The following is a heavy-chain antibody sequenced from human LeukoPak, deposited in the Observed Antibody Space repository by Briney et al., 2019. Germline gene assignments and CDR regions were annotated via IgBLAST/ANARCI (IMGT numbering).Heavy chain of an antibody. D-gene: IGHD3-10*01. CDR3: ATYYGSGRIKYYYYYYMDV. J-gene: IGHJ6*03. CDR1: GYTFTGYY. CDR2: INPNSGGT. V-gene: IGHV1-2*02. Sequence: GASVKVSCKASGYTFTGYYMHWVRQAPGQGLEWMGWINPNSGGTNYAQKFQGRVTMTRDTSISTAYMELSRLRSDDTAVYYCATYYGSGRIKYYYYYYMDVWGKGTTVTVSS.